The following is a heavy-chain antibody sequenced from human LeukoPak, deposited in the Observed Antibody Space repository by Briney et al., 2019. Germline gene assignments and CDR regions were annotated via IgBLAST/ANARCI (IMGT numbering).Heavy chain of an antibody. Sequence: SETLSLTCTVSGGSISSYYWSWLRQPPGKGLEWIGYIYYSGSTNYNPSLKSRVTISVDTSKNQFALKLSSVTAADTAVYYCARALRRNYDILTGYYTPYFDYWGQGTLVTVSS. D-gene: IGHD3-9*01. V-gene: IGHV4-59*01. CDR2: IYYSGST. J-gene: IGHJ4*02. CDR1: GGSISSYY. CDR3: ARALRRNYDILTGYYTPYFDY.